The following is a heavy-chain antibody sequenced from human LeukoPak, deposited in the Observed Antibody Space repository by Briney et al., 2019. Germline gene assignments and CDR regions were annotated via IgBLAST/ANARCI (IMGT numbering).Heavy chain of an antibody. V-gene: IGHV3-74*01. CDR1: GFTFSSYW. CDR3: AKSITISKVNWFDP. CDR2: INNDGSST. J-gene: IGHJ5*02. Sequence: GGSLRLSCAASGFTFSSYWMHWVRQAPGKGLVWVSRINNDGSSTSYADSVKGRFTISRDNAKNTLYLQMNSLRAEDTAVYYCAKSITISKVNWFDPWGQGTLVTVSS. D-gene: IGHD3-3*01.